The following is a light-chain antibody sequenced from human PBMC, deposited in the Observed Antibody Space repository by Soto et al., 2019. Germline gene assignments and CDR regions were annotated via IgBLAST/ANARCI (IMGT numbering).Light chain of an antibody. V-gene: IGKV1-39*01. Sequence: DIQMTQSPSSLSASVGDRVTITCRASQSISSYLTWYQQKPGKAPKLLIYAASSLQSGVPSRFSGSGSGTDVTLTISSLQPQDFETYYCQQSYSTPWTFGQGTKVQIK. J-gene: IGKJ1*01. CDR1: QSISSY. CDR2: AAS. CDR3: QQSYSTPWT.